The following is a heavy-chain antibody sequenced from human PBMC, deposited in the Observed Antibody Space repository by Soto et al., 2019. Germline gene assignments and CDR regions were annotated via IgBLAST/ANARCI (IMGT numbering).Heavy chain of an antibody. D-gene: IGHD6-13*01. V-gene: IGHV4-4*02. CDR3: TRDLETAALGTWPPQADSSRTGWFDP. Sequence: TLSLTSAVSGGSISTTNLWRWVRQPPGKGLEWIGDRYHSVNTNYNPYLKSRVTISVDKSKNQLSLKLTSVTAADTAVYYCTRDLETAALGTWPPQADSSRTGWFDPWGQGTLVTVSS. CDR1: GGSISTTNL. CDR2: RYHSVNT. J-gene: IGHJ5*02.